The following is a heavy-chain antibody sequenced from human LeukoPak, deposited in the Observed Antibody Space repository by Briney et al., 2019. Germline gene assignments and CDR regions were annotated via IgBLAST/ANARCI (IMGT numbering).Heavy chain of an antibody. Sequence: SETLSLTCAVYGGSFSGYYWSWIRQPPGKGLEWIGEIDHSGSTNYNPSLKSRVTISVDTSKNQFSLKLSSVTAADTAVYYCARAIAAAARVFDYWGQGTLVTVSS. J-gene: IGHJ4*02. CDR1: GGSFSGYY. D-gene: IGHD6-13*01. CDR3: ARAIAAAARVFDY. CDR2: IDHSGST. V-gene: IGHV4-34*01.